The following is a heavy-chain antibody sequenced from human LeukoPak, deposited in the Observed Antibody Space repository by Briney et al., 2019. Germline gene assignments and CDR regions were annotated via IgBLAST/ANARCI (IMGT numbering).Heavy chain of an antibody. CDR3: AKDCSSTSCYTNPSFDY. Sequence: AGGSLRLSCAASGFTFSSYAMSWVRQAPGKGLEWVSAISGSGGSTYYADSVKGRFTISRDNSKNTLYLQMNSLRAEDTAVYYCAKDCSSTSCYTNPSFDYWGQGTLVTVSS. CDR2: ISGSGGST. V-gene: IGHV3-23*01. D-gene: IGHD2-2*02. J-gene: IGHJ4*02. CDR1: GFTFSSYA.